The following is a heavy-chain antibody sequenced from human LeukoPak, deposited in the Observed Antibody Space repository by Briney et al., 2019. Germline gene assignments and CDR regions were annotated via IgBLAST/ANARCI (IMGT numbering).Heavy chain of an antibody. CDR1: GGSISSSSYY. J-gene: IGHJ4*02. D-gene: IGHD3-22*01. V-gene: IGHV4-39*02. Sequence: SETLSLTCTVSGGSISSSSYYWGWIRQPPGKGLEWIGSIYYSGSTYYNPSLKSRVTISVDTSKNQFSLKLSSVTAADTAVYYCARDSFNYYDSSGHDYWGQGTLVTVSS. CDR3: ARDSFNYYDSSGHDY. CDR2: IYYSGST.